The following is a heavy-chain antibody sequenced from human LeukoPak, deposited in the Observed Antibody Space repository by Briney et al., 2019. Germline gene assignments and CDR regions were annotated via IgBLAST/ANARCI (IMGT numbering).Heavy chain of an antibody. V-gene: IGHV1-3*01. Sequence: ASVKVSCKASGYTFSRYAIHWMRQAPGQRLEWMGWINAGNGNARYSQSFQDRITISRDTSANTVYMELSSLRSEDTAVYYCARDRSSGWTKRFDYWGQGTLVTVSS. CDR3: ARDRSSGWTKRFDY. D-gene: IGHD6-19*01. CDR1: GYTFSRYA. CDR2: INAGNGNA. J-gene: IGHJ4*02.